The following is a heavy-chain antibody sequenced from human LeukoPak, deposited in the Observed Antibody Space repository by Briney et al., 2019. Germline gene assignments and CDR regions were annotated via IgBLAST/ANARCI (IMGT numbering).Heavy chain of an antibody. CDR1: GYTFTGYY. J-gene: IGHJ4*02. V-gene: IGHV1-2*02. CDR2: INPNSGGT. D-gene: IGHD1-1*01. Sequence: ASVKVSCKASGYTFTGYYMHWVRQAPGQGLEWMGWINPNSGGTNYAQKFQGRVTMTRDTSISTAYMELSRLRSDDTAVYYCARVNPRGWNADYDYWGQGTLVTVSS. CDR3: ARVNPRGWNADYDY.